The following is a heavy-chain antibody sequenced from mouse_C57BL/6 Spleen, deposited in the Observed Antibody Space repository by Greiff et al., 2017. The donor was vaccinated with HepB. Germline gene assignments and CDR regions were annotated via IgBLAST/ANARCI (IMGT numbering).Heavy chain of an antibody. CDR2: ISYDGSN. CDR1: GYSITSGYY. D-gene: IGHD1-1*01. Sequence: EVKLMESGPGLVKPSQSLSLTCSVTGYSITSGYYWNWIRQFPGNKLEWMGYISYDGSNNYNPSLKNRISITRDTSKNQFFLKLNSVTTEDTATYYCARDGTTDFDYWGQGTTLTVSS. CDR3: ARDGTTDFDY. J-gene: IGHJ2*01. V-gene: IGHV3-6*01.